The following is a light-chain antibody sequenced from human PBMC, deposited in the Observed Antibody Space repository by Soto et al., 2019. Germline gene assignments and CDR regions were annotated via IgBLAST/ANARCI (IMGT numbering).Light chain of an antibody. CDR2: WAS. V-gene: IGKV4-1*01. J-gene: IGKJ1*01. Sequence: DIVMTQSPDSLAVSLGERATINCKSSQSVLYSSNNKNYLAWYQQKAGQPPKLLIYWASARESGVPDRFSGSGSGTDFTLTISNLQAEDVAVYSCQQYYSTPWTFGQGTKLEIK. CDR3: QQYYSTPWT. CDR1: QSVLYSSNNKNY.